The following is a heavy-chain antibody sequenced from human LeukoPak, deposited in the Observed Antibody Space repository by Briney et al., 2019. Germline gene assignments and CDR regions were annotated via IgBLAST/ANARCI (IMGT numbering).Heavy chain of an antibody. CDR1: GFIFNKHT. J-gene: IGHJ4*02. CDR3: AKERDYGPADY. Sequence: PGGSLRLSCAASGFIFNKHTMSWVRQAPGKGLEWVSGLSGSGGSTDYADSAKGRFTVSRDNSKNTLFLQTNSLRAEDTAIYYCAKERDYGPADYWGQGTLVTVSS. CDR2: LSGSGGST. D-gene: IGHD4/OR15-4a*01. V-gene: IGHV3-23*01.